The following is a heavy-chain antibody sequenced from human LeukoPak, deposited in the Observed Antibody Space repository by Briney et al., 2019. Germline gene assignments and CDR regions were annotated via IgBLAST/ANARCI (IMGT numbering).Heavy chain of an antibody. Sequence: MTSETLSLTCSVSGGSITKNGYYWGWIRQSPETGLEWIGSMHYSGSTYYNPSLNSRVTISVDTSKNQFSLKLTSVTAADTAVYYCCGSGWFAGPFGYWGQGALVTVSS. V-gene: IGHV4-39*07. CDR1: GGSITKNGYY. CDR3: CGSGWFAGPFGY. J-gene: IGHJ4*02. CDR2: MHYSGST. D-gene: IGHD6-19*01.